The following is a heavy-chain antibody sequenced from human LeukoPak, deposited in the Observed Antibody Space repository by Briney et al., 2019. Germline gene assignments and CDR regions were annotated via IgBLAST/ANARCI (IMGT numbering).Heavy chain of an antibody. V-gene: IGHV3-23*01. CDR1: GFTFSSYA. Sequence: GGSLRLSCAASGFTFSSYAMSWVRQAPGKGLEWVSAISGSGGSTYYADSVKGRFTISRDNSKNTLNLQMNSLRAEDTAVYYCVRGYSYGWFDPWGKGTLVTVSS. D-gene: IGHD5-18*01. J-gene: IGHJ5*02. CDR2: ISGSGGST. CDR3: VRGYSYGWFDP.